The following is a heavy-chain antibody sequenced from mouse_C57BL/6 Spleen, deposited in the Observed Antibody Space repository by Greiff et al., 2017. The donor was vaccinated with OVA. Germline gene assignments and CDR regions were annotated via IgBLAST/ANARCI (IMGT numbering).Heavy chain of an antibody. J-gene: IGHJ4*01. Sequence: VQLVESGAELVRPGASVTLSCKASGYTFTDYEMHWVKQTPVHGLEWIGAIDPETGGTAYNQKFKGKAILTADKSSSTAYMELRSLTSEDSAVYYCPDYYGSSYARDYWGQGTSVTVSS. CDR2: IDPETGGT. CDR3: PDYYGSSYARDY. D-gene: IGHD1-1*01. CDR1: GYTFTDYE. V-gene: IGHV1-15*01.